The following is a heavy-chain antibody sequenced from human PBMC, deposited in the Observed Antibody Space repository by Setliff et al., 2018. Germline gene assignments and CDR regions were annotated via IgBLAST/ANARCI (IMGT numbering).Heavy chain of an antibody. D-gene: IGHD2-15*01. Sequence: PSETLSLTCTVSGASISSGTYYWAWIRQPPGKGLEWIGQIYTSWSTNYNPSLKSRVTLSLDTAKNQFSLELRAVTAADTALYYCARENGYCSGGACYFMFDYWGQGTLVTVSS. CDR2: IYTSWST. J-gene: IGHJ4*02. V-gene: IGHV4-61*01. CDR1: GASISSGTYY. CDR3: ARENGYCSGGACYFMFDY.